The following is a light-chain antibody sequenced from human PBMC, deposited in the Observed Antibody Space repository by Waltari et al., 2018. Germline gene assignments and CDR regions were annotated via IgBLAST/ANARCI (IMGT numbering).Light chain of an antibody. CDR3: AIRDSSTWV. Sequence: QPVLTQPTSLSASPGASARFTCTLRSDINFDTSRIYWYQHKPGGVPRYPLRFKLNSANHRGSGVPCRFSGSKDASTNAGLLLISGLQSEDEADYYCAIRDSSTWVFGGGTKLTVL. CDR1: SDINFDTSR. CDR2: FKLNSAN. J-gene: IGLJ3*02. V-gene: IGLV5-39*01.